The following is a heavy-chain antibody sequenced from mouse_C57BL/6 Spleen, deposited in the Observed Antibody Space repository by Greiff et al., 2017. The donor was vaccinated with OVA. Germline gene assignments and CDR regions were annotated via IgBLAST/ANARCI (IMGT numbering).Heavy chain of an antibody. CDR3: AREVATVVNDY. V-gene: IGHV1-66*01. D-gene: IGHD1-1*01. CDR2: IYPGSGNT. J-gene: IGHJ2*01. CDR1: GYSFTSYY. Sequence: QVQLQQSGPELVKPGASVKISCKASGYSFTSYYIHWVKQRPGQGLEWIGWIYPGSGNTKYNEKFKGKATLTADTSSSTAYMQLSSLTSEDSAVYYCAREVATVVNDYWGQGTTLTVSS.